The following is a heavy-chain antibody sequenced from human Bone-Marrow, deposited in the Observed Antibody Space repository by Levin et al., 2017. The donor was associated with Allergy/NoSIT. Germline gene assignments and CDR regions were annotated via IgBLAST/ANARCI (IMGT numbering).Heavy chain of an antibody. CDR3: ARDRVVTAVRAFDI. D-gene: IGHD2-21*02. J-gene: IGHJ3*02. V-gene: IGHV4-31*03. CDR2: IYHSGIT. Sequence: SETLSLTCNVSGVSINSDGYYWTWIRQRPAQGLEWIGYIYHSGITDYSPSLKSRASMSVDRSKNQFSLRLTSVTVADTGVYYCARDRVVTAVRAFDIWGQGTMVTVSS. CDR1: GVSINSDGYY.